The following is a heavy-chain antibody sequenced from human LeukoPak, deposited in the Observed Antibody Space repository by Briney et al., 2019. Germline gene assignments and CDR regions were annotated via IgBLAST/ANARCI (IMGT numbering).Heavy chain of an antibody. CDR2: IYWDDDK. D-gene: IGHD6-19*01. J-gene: IGHJ4*02. CDR3: AHRRRQWLAFDY. V-gene: IGHV2-5*08. CDR1: GGSISSYYW. Sequence: TLSLTCTVSGGSISSYYWSWIRQPPGKGLEWLALIYWDDDKRYSPSLKSRLTITKDTSENQVVLTMTNMDSVDTATYYCAHRRRQWLAFDYWGQGTLVTVSS.